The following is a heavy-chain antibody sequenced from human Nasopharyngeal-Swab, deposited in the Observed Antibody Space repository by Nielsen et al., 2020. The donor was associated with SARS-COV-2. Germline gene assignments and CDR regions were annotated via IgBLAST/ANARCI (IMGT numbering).Heavy chain of an antibody. J-gene: IGHJ6*02. CDR1: GFTFSSYW. D-gene: IGHD4-17*01. CDR2: INSDGSST. V-gene: IGHV3-74*01. CDR3: TTDPGALPTVTFYGMDV. Sequence: GESLKISCAASGFTFSSYWMHWVRQAPGKGLVWVSRINSDGSSTSYADSVKGRFTISRDNAKNTLYLQMNSLKTEDTAVYYCTTDPGALPTVTFYGMDVWGQGTTVTVSS.